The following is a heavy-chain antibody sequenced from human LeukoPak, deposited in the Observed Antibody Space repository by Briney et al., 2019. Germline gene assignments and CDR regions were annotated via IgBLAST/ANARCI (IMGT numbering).Heavy chain of an antibody. Sequence: GESLKISCKGSGYSFTSYWIGWVRQMPGKGLEWMGIIYPGDSDTRYSPSFQGQVTISADKSISTAYLQWSSLKASDTAMHCCARRWCSSTSCYNWFDPWGQGTLVTVSS. D-gene: IGHD2-2*01. V-gene: IGHV5-51*01. CDR2: IYPGDSDT. CDR3: ARRWCSSTSCYNWFDP. CDR1: GYSFTSYW. J-gene: IGHJ5*02.